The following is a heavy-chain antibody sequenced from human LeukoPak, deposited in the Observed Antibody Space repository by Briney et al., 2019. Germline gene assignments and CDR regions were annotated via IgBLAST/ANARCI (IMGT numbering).Heavy chain of an antibody. CDR1: GGSFSNYY. Sequence: SETLSLTCAVFGGSFSNYYLHWIRQHPGKGLEWIGYIYYSGSTYYNPSLKSRVTISVDTSKNQFSLKLSSVTAADTAVYYCARGHYDSSGYYPLGHWGQGTLVTVSS. CDR2: IYYSGST. CDR3: ARGHYDSSGYYPLGH. V-gene: IGHV4-31*11. D-gene: IGHD3-22*01. J-gene: IGHJ4*02.